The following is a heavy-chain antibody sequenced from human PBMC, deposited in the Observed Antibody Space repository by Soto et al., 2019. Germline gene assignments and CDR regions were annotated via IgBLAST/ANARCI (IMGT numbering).Heavy chain of an antibody. CDR1: GYTFTGHH. Sequence: ASVKVSCKTSGYTFTGHHIHWVRQAPGQGLEWMGCINPISGGTKYREKFQGRVSITRDKSSSTAYMELSSLTSDDSAVYYCAKDGRHCSGGSCPQGHWGQGTLVTVSS. V-gene: IGHV1-2*02. J-gene: IGHJ4*02. CDR3: AKDGRHCSGGSCPQGH. CDR2: INPISGGT. D-gene: IGHD2-15*01.